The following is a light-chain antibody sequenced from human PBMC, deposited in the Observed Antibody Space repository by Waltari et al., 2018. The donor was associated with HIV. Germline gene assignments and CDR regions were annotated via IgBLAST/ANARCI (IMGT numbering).Light chain of an antibody. CDR1: SSYVAAYTR. J-gene: IGLJ1*01. CDR2: EVN. V-gene: IGLV2-18*02. Sequence: QSALTQPPSVSGYPGQSVTISCTGTSSYVAAYTRVSWYQHPPGTAPKLMIYEVNNRPSGVPDRFSGSKSGNTASLTISGLQAEDEADYYCISYTTSSTYVFGTGTKVTVL. CDR3: ISYTTSSTYV.